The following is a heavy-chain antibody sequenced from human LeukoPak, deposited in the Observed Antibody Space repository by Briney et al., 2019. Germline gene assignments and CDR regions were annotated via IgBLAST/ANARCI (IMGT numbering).Heavy chain of an antibody. J-gene: IGHJ6*02. V-gene: IGHV3-30-3*01. Sequence: GGSLRLSCAASGFTFSSYTIHWVRQPPGKGLEWVAVISFDGSNKYYADSVKGRFTISRDNSKNTLYLQMNSLRAEDTAVYYCAKVPSGGDYYYYYYGMDVWGQGTTVTVSS. CDR3: AKVPSGGDYYYYYYGMDV. D-gene: IGHD4-17*01. CDR1: GFTFSSYT. CDR2: ISFDGSNK.